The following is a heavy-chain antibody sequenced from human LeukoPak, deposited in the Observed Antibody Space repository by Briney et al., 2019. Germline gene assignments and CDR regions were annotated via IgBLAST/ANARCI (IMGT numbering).Heavy chain of an antibody. D-gene: IGHD2-2*01. J-gene: IGHJ5*02. CDR1: GYTFTSYD. V-gene: IGHV1-8*01. CDR3: ARGPSFRTRKPNLLNWFDP. Sequence: ASVKVSCKASGYTFTSYDINWVRQPPGQGLEWMGWMNPNSGNTGYAQKFQGRVTMTRNTSISTAYMELSSLRSEDTAVYYCARGPSFRTRKPNLLNWFDPWGQGTLVTVSS. CDR2: MNPNSGNT.